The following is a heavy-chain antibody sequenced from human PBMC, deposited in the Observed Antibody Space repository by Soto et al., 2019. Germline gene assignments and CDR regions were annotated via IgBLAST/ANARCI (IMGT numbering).Heavy chain of an antibody. CDR3: AKDLGGLTYYDFWSCYAPPLNYYYGMDV. CDR2: ISDDGSNK. Sequence: LRLSCAASGFTFSSYGMHWVRQAPGKGLEWVAVISDDGSNKYYADSVKGRFTISRDNSKNTLYLQMNSLRAEDTAVYYCAKDLGGLTYYDFWSCYAPPLNYYYGMDVWGQGTTVTVSS. V-gene: IGHV3-30*18. J-gene: IGHJ6*02. CDR1: GFTFSSYG. D-gene: IGHD3-3*01.